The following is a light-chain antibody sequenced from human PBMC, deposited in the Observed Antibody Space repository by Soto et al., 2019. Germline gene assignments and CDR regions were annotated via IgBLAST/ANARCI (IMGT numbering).Light chain of an antibody. CDR3: FLTYSGVGVV. CDR1: TGAVTSGHY. CDR2: DTS. J-gene: IGLJ2*01. Sequence: QAVVTQEPSLTVSPGGTVTLTCGSSTGAVTSGHYPFWFQQRPGQAPRTLIYDTSNKHSWTPARFSGSLLGDKVALTLSGAQPEDEADYYCFLTYSGVGVVFGGGTQLTVL. V-gene: IGLV7-46*01.